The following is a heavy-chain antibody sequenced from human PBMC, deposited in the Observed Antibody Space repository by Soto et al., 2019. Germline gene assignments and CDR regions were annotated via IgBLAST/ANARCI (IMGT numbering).Heavy chain of an antibody. J-gene: IGHJ4*02. CDR2: VGQDGTP. CDR3: AKDMRPDGVWDFGH. Sequence: EVQLLESGGGLVQPGGSLRLSCAASGFTFSTYTMAWVRQAPGRGPEWVSGVGQDGTPYCADSVKGRFTISRDNSRSSVYLEMIALRGEDTAVYYCAKDMRPDGVWDFGHWGQGTLVTVSS. CDR1: GFTFSTYT. V-gene: IGHV3-23*01. D-gene: IGHD4-17*01.